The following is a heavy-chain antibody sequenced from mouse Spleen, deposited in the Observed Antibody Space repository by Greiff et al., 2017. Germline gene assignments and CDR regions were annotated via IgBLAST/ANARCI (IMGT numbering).Heavy chain of an antibody. CDR2: IDPETGGT. V-gene: IGHV1-15*01. CDR3: TETAQATGAWFAY. J-gene: IGHJ3*01. D-gene: IGHD3-2*02. Sequence: QVQLQQSGAELVRPGASVTLSCKASGYTFTDYEMHWVKQTPVHGLEWIGAIDPETGGTAYNQKFKGKAILTADKSSSTAYMGLRSLTSEDSAVYYCTETAQATGAWFAYWGQGTLVTVSA. CDR1: GYTFTDYE.